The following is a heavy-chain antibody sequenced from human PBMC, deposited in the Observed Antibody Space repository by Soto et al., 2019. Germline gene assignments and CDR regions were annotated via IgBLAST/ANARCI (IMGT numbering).Heavy chain of an antibody. V-gene: IGHV3-23*01. J-gene: IGHJ6*03. D-gene: IGHD3-9*01. Sequence: EVQLLESGGGLVQPGGSLRLSCAASGFNFRNYAMTWVRQAPGEGLEWVSGMGGRGGRTYYADSVKGRFTVSRNDSPNKLNFQMNSLRVEDTAVDYYPKSCDWYFGDMVVGGKGSTVTATS. CDR1: GFNFRNYA. CDR2: MGGRGGRT. CDR3: PKSCDWYFGDMVV.